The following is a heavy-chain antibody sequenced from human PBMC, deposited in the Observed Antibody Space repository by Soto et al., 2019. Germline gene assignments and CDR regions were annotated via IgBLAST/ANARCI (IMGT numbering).Heavy chain of an antibody. CDR3: ARGRIVVVPAAPAYYYYGMDV. D-gene: IGHD2-2*01. CDR1: GYTFTSYA. J-gene: IGHJ6*02. Sequence: GASVKVSCKASGYTFTSYAMHWVRQAPGQRLEWMGWINAGNGNTKYSQKFQGRVTITRDTSASTAYMELSSLRSEDTAVCYCARGRIVVVPAAPAYYYYGMDVWGQGTTVTVSS. V-gene: IGHV1-3*01. CDR2: INAGNGNT.